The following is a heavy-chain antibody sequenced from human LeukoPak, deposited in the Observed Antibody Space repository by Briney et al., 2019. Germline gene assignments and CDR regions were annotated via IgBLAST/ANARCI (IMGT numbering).Heavy chain of an antibody. CDR3: AKGKRYPDY. CDR1: GFTFRNDW. V-gene: IGHV3-7*03. CDR2: LNLDGSDK. Sequence: GGSLRLSCAVFGFTFRNDWMSWVRQAPGKGLGWVASLNLDGSDKYYVDSVKGRFTVSRDNAKNSLYLQMDSLRVEDTAVYYCAKGKRYPDYWGQGTLVTVSS. J-gene: IGHJ4*02. D-gene: IGHD1-1*01.